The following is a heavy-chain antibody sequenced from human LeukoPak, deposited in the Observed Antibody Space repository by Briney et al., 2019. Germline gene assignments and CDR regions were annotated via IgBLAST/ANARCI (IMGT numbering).Heavy chain of an antibody. V-gene: IGHV3-48*02. Sequence: GGSLRLSCAASGFTFSSYAMSWVRQAPGKGLEWVSYITSSSTTMDYTDSVKGRFTISRDNAQKSLYLQMNSLRDEDTAVYYCAVFGYGSGSRDYWGQGTLVTVSS. J-gene: IGHJ4*02. CDR2: ITSSSTTM. D-gene: IGHD3-10*01. CDR3: AVFGYGSGSRDY. CDR1: GFTFSSYA.